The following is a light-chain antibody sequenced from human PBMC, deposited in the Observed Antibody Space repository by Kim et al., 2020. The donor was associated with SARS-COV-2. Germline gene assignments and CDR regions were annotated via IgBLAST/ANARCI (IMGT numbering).Light chain of an antibody. CDR2: KAS. J-gene: IGKJ4*01. Sequence: AVLEDRFTPTCRARQTLSSSFASYQQKPGKAPKRLIYKASTLESGVPSRFSGSGSGTEFTLTIISLQPDDFATYYCQQYNSYSLTFGGETKVDIK. CDR3: QQYNSYSLT. CDR1: QTLSSS. V-gene: IGKV1-5*03.